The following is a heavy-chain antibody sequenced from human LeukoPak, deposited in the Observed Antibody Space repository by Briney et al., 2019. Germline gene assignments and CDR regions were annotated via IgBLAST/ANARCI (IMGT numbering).Heavy chain of an antibody. Sequence: GGSLRLSCIVYGIPFSDYYMNWIRQAPGKGLEWISYISSSSSYSDYADSVKGRFTISRDNAKSALYLQLNSLRLEDTAVYYCAAGTAADFWGQGTLVTVSS. J-gene: IGHJ4*02. CDR3: AAGTAADF. D-gene: IGHD6-13*01. V-gene: IGHV3-11*03. CDR2: ISSSSSYS. CDR1: GIPFSDYY.